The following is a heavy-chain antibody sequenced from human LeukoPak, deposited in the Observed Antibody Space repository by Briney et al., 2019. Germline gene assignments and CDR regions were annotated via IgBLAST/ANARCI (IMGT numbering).Heavy chain of an antibody. J-gene: IGHJ4*02. CDR3: ARDIAAAGLFFDY. CDR2: MKYDGSEK. V-gene: IGHV3-7*01. CDR1: GFTFSSYW. Sequence: GGSLRLSCAASGFTFSSYWMSWVRQAPGKGLEWVANMKYDGSEKDYVDSVKGRFTISRDNAKNSLYLQMNSLRAEDTAVYYCARDIAAAGLFFDYWGQRTLVTVSS. D-gene: IGHD6-13*01.